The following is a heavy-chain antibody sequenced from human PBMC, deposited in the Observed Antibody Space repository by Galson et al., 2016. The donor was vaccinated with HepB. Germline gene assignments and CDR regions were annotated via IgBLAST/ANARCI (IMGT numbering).Heavy chain of an antibody. CDR2: MSDSDDI. CDR3: AKDKRGHSSAWYWYFDY. CDR1: GFTFSSYA. Sequence: SLRLSCAASGFTFSSYAMAWVRQAPGKGLEWVSGMSDSDDIYYSPTVKGRFTISRDNSKNTVFLQLTSLRAEDTAVYYCAKDKRGHSSAWYWYFDYWGPGTLVSV. V-gene: IGHV3-23*01. J-gene: IGHJ4*02. D-gene: IGHD6-13*01.